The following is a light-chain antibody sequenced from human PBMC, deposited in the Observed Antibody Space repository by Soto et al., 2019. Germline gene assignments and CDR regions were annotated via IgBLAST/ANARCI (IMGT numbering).Light chain of an antibody. CDR3: QQYYSSPHT. J-gene: IGKJ1*01. V-gene: IGKV1-8*01. CDR2: ASS. Sequence: AIRMTQSPSSFSASTGDRVTITCRASQGISCYLAWYQQKPGKAPKLLIYASSTLQSGVPSRFSGSGSGTDFTLTISCLQYEDFATHCCQQYYSSPHTFGQGTKVEIK. CDR1: QGISCY.